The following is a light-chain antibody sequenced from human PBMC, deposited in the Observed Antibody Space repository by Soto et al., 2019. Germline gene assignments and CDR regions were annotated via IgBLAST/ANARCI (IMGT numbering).Light chain of an antibody. CDR3: QQRSNWT. V-gene: IGKV3-11*01. CDR2: DAS. Sequence: EIVLTQSPATLSLSPGERATLSCRASQSVSSNYLAWYQQKPGQAPRLLIYDASNRATGIPARFSGSGSGTDFTLTIGSLEPEDFAVYYCQQRSNWTFGQGTKVDIK. J-gene: IGKJ1*01. CDR1: QSVSSNY.